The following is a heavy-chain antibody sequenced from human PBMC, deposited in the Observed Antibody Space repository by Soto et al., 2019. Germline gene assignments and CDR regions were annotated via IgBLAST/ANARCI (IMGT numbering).Heavy chain of an antibody. J-gene: IGHJ3*01. D-gene: IGHD3-22*01. CDR3: ATRPLLPGAP. CDR2: IYSGGST. V-gene: IGHV3-53*01. CDR1: GFTFSSND. Sequence: EVPLVESGGGLIQPGGSLRLSCAASGFTFSSNDMNWVRQAPGKGLEWVSLIYSGGSTYYADSVKGRFTISRDNSKNTLYLQMSSLRAADTAVYYCATRPLLPGAPWGQGTMVTVSS.